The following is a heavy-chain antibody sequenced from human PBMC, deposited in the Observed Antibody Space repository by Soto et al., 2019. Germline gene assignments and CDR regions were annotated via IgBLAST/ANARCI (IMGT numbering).Heavy chain of an antibody. CDR3: ARGPLVVLNYFES. CDR2: IFPLTDIP. Sequence: QVQLVQSGTEVKKPGSSVKVSCKASGGTFRNYPINWVRQAPGQGLEWMGSIFPLTDIPDYAQNFQARLTISAQKSTSTAYMELSSLTSDATAMYFCARGPLVVLNYFESWGQGTLVTVSS. J-gene: IGHJ4*02. CDR1: GGTFRNYP. V-gene: IGHV1-69*02.